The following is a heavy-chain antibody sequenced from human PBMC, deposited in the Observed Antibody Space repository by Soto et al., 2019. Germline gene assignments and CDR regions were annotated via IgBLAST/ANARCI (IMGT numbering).Heavy chain of an antibody. V-gene: IGHV3-72*01. CDR1: GFTFSDHY. CDR3: AGAGVSSGWRHFDY. Sequence: EVQLVESGGGLVQPGGFLRLSCAASGFTFSDHYMDWVRQVPGKGLEWVGRTRNKANSYTTEYAASVKGRFTISRDDSKNSLYLQMNSLKIEDTAVYYCAGAGVSSGWRHFDYWGQGTLVTVSS. D-gene: IGHD6-19*01. J-gene: IGHJ4*02. CDR2: TRNKANSYTT.